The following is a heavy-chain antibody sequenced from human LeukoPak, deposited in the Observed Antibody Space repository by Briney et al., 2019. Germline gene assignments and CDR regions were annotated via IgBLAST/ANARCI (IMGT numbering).Heavy chain of an antibody. Sequence: ASVKVSCKASGYTFTGYYMHWVRQAPGQGLEWMGWINPNSGGTNYAQKFQGRVTVTRDTSISTAYMELSRLRSDDTAVYYCARSRVSVVVIIFDYWGQGTLVTVSS. J-gene: IGHJ4*02. V-gene: IGHV1-2*02. CDR3: ARSRVSVVVIIFDY. CDR2: INPNSGGT. D-gene: IGHD2-2*01. CDR1: GYTFTGYY.